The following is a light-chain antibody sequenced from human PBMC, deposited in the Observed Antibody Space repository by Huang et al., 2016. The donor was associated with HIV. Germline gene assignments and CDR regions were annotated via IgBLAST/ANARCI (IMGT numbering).Light chain of an antibody. CDR1: QSVLNTDNNRYD. V-gene: IGKV4-1*01. CDR3: QQYYDTPLT. Sequence: DIVMTQSPESLAVSLGERATINCRSSQSVLNTDNNRYDLAWYQQKPGQRPRLLNYWASTRESGVPDRFLGTGSGTDFTLTSSNLQAEDVAVYFCQQYYDTPLTFGPGTKVDIK. J-gene: IGKJ3*01. CDR2: WAS.